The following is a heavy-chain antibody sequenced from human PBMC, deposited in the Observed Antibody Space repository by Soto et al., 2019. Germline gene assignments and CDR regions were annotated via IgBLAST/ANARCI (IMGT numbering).Heavy chain of an antibody. D-gene: IGHD3-9*01. CDR2: INACNGNT. Sequence: QVQLVQAGAEVKKPGASVKVSCKASGYTFTSYAMHWVRQAPGQRLEWMGWINACNGNTKYSQKFQVRVTITRDTSASTAYMELSSLRAEDTAVYYCARAKGLDPDYWGQGTLVTVSS. CDR1: GYTFTSYA. V-gene: IGHV1-3*01. J-gene: IGHJ4*02. CDR3: ARAKGLDPDY.